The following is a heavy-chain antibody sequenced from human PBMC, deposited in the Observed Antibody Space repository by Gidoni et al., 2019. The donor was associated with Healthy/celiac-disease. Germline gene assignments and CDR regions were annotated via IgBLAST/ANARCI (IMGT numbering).Heavy chain of an antibody. V-gene: IGHV3-30*18. J-gene: IGHJ4*02. CDR1: GFTFRSYG. Sequence: QVQLVESGGGVVQPGRSLRLSCAASGFTFRSYGMHWVRQAPGKGLEWVAVISYDGSNKYYADSVKGRFTISRDNSKNTLYLQMNSLRAEDTAVYYCAKDSQTYYYDSSGYYGNDYWGQGTLVTVSS. CDR2: ISYDGSNK. CDR3: AKDSQTYYYDSSGYYGNDY. D-gene: IGHD3-22*01.